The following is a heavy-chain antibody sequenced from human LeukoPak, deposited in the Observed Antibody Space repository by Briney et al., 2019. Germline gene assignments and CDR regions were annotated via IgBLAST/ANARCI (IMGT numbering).Heavy chain of an antibody. V-gene: IGHV4-39*07. D-gene: IGHD3-10*01. Sequence: SETLSLTCTVSGGSISSSSYYWGWLRQPPGKGLEWIGGIYYSGSTYYNPSLKSRVTISVDTSKNQFSLKLSSVTAADTAVYYCARDRAPVTMIRGAPGGFDPWGQGTLVTVSS. CDR1: GGSISSSSYY. CDR2: IYYSGST. J-gene: IGHJ5*02. CDR3: ARDRAPVTMIRGAPGGFDP.